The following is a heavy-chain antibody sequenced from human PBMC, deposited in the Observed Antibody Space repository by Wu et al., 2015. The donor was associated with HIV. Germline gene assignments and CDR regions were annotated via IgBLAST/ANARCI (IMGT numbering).Heavy chain of an antibody. J-gene: IGHJ6*02. CDR1: GYTFTSYG. Sequence: QVQLVQSGAEVKKPGSSVKVSCKASGYTFTSYGISWVRQAPGQGLEWMGWISAYNGNTNYAQKLQGRVTMTTDTSTSTAYMELRSLRSDDTAVYYCASGVPAATSNYYYYGMDVWGQGTTVTVSS. CDR2: ISAYNGNT. CDR3: ASGVPAATSNYYYYGMDV. D-gene: IGHD2-2*01. V-gene: IGHV1-18*01.